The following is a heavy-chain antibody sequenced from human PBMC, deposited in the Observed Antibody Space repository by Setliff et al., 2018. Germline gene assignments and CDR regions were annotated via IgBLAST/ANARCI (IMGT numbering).Heavy chain of an antibody. CDR2: IYIGGSA. CDR1: GGSISSGDYY. Sequence: SETLSLTCTVSGGSISSGDYYWTWIRQPAGKGLEWIGHIYIGGSANYNPSLKSRVTMSIDTSKNQFSLKLNSVTAADMAVYYCAREQWLDPPGYYYMDVWAKGTTVTVSS. V-gene: IGHV4-61*09. CDR3: AREQWLDPPGYYYMDV. D-gene: IGHD6-19*01. J-gene: IGHJ6*03.